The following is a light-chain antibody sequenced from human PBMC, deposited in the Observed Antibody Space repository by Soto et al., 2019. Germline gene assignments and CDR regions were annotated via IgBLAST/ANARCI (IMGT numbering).Light chain of an antibody. J-gene: IGKJ1*01. CDR2: DAY. Sequence: EIVLMQSQGTLSLSAVERATLFCRASQSVSSGYLAWYQQKAGQAPRLLIYDAYSRATGITDRFSGSGSGTDFTLTIVRLEPEDFAVYYCQPYGTSPRTVGPGTQVEIK. V-gene: IGKV3-20*01. CDR1: QSVSSGY. CDR3: QPYGTSPRT.